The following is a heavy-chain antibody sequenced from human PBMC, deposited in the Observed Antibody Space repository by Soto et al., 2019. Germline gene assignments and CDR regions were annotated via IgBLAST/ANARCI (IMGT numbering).Heavy chain of an antibody. Sequence: SVKVSCKASGGTFSSYAISWVRQAPGQGLEWMGGIIPIFGTANYAQKFQGRVTITADESTSTAYMELSSLRSEDTAVYYCARGYCSSTSCYSGFDPWGQGTLVTVSS. D-gene: IGHD2-2*01. CDR1: GGTFSSYA. CDR3: ARGYCSSTSCYSGFDP. V-gene: IGHV1-69*13. J-gene: IGHJ5*02. CDR2: IIPIFGTA.